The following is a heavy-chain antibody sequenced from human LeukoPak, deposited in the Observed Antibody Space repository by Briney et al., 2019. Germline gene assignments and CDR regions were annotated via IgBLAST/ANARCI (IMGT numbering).Heavy chain of an antibody. D-gene: IGHD5-24*01. Sequence: PGGSLRLSCAASGFTFSSYEMNWVRQAPGKGLEWVSYISSSGRTIYYADSVKGRFTISRDNAKNSLYLQMNSLRAEDTAVYYCARANYDAFDIWGQGTMVTVSS. V-gene: IGHV3-48*03. CDR2: ISSSGRTI. CDR1: GFTFSSYE. J-gene: IGHJ3*02. CDR3: ARANYDAFDI.